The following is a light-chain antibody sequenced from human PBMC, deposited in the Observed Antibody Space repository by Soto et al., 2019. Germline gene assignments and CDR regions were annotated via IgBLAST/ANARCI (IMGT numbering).Light chain of an antibody. J-gene: IGLJ1*01. CDR1: SSDVGGYNF. V-gene: IGLV2-14*01. CDR2: EVS. Sequence: QSALTQPASLSGSPGQSITISCTGTSSDVGGYNFVSWYQQHPGKAPKLMIYEVSNRPSGVSNRFSGSKSGNTASLTISGLQAEDEADYYGSSYTSSSNLPYIFGTGTKLTVL. CDR3: SSYTSSSNLPYI.